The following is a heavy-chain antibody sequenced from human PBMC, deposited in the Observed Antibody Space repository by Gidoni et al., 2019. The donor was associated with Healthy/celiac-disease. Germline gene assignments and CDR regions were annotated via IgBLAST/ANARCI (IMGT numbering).Heavy chain of an antibody. CDR1: GGSFSGYY. CDR3: ARGGITIFGVVSDNWFDP. CDR2: INHSGST. V-gene: IGHV4-34*01. D-gene: IGHD3-3*01. Sequence: QVQLQQWGAGLLKPSETLSLTCAVYGGSFSGYYWSWIRQPPGKGLEWIGEINHSGSTNYNPSLKSRVTISVDTSKNQFSLKLSSVTAADTAVYYCARGGITIFGVVSDNWFDPWGLGTLVTVSS. J-gene: IGHJ5*02.